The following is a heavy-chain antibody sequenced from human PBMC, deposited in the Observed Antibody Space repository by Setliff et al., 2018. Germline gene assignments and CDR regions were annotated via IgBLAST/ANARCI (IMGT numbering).Heavy chain of an antibody. CDR3: AKGRRISYSSGWLNWFDP. J-gene: IGHJ5*02. V-gene: IGHV3-23*01. CDR2: ISGSAGST. D-gene: IGHD6-19*01. Sequence: GGSLRLSCAASRFTFSSYAMSWVRQAPGKGLEWVSAISGSAGSTYYADSVKGRFTISRDNSKNTLYLQMNSLRAEDTAVYYCAKGRRISYSSGWLNWFDPWGQGTLVTVSS. CDR1: RFTFSSYA.